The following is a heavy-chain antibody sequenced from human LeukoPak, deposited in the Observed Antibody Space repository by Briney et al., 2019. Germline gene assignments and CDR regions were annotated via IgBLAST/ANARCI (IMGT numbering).Heavy chain of an antibody. Sequence: PSETLSLTCTVSGGSISGSSYYWDWIRQPPGKGLEWIGYIYHSGSTYYNPSLKSRVTISLDRSQNQFSLKLTSVTAADTAVYCCARRGYSVNWFDPWGQGTLVTVSS. D-gene: IGHD5-12*01. V-gene: IGHV4-39*07. J-gene: IGHJ5*02. CDR2: IYHSGST. CDR3: ARRGYSVNWFDP. CDR1: GGSISGSSYY.